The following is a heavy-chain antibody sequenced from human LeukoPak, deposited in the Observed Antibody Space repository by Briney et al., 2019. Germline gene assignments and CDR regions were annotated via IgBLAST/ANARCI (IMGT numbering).Heavy chain of an antibody. J-gene: IGHJ6*04. CDR1: GGSISSGGYS. Sequence: SETLSLTCAVSGGSISSGGYSWSWIRQPPGKGLEWIGYIYHSGSTYYNPSLKSRVTISVDRSKNQFSLKLSSVTAADTAVYYCARGDYSYYYGMDVWGKGTSVTVSS. CDR3: ARGDYSYYYGMDV. V-gene: IGHV4-30-2*01. CDR2: IYHSGST.